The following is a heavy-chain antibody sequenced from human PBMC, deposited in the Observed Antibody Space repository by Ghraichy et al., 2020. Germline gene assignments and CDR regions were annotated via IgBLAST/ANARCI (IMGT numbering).Heavy chain of an antibody. CDR1: GFIFRTYA. Sequence: GESLNISCATSGFIFRTYAMSWVRQAPGKGLEWVSGFSGTGSRTYYADSVKGRFTLSRDNSKSTLYLEMNSLRVEDTAVYYCAKGGSHYYYGLDVWGQGTTVAVSS. CDR3: AKGGSHYYYGLDV. CDR2: FSGTGSRT. D-gene: IGHD2-15*01. J-gene: IGHJ6*02. V-gene: IGHV3-23*01.